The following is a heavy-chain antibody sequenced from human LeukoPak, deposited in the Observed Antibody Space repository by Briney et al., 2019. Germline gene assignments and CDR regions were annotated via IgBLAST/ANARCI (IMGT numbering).Heavy chain of an antibody. J-gene: IGHJ4*02. V-gene: IGHV3-7*01. D-gene: IGHD2-15*01. CDR2: IKQDGSEK. CDR1: GFTFSNYW. CDR3: AREKCSGGSCTLDY. Sequence: GGSLRLSCAASGFTFSNYWMSWVRQAPGKGLEWVANIKQDGSEKYYVDSVKGRFTISRDNAKNSLYLQMNSLRAEDTAVYYCAREKCSGGSCTLDYWGQGTLVTVSS.